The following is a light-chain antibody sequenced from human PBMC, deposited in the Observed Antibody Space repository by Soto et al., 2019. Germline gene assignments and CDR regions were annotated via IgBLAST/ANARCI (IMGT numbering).Light chain of an antibody. CDR3: QQYDNWPPAWT. CDR2: GAS. Sequence: EIVLTQSQGTLSLSPGAGATLSCRATQSISSNFLAWYQQKRGQAPRLLIHGASNRATGIPDRFSGSGSGTDFTLTISSLQSEDFAVYYCQQYDNWPPAWTFGQGTKVDIK. V-gene: IGKV3-20*01. CDR1: QSISSNF. J-gene: IGKJ1*01.